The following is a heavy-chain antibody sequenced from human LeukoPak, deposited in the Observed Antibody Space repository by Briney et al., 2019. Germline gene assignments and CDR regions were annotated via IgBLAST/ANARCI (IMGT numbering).Heavy chain of an antibody. Sequence: SETLSLTCTVSGGSISSSSYYWGWIRQPPGKGLEWIGSIYYSGSTYYNPSLKSRVTISVDTSKNQFSLKLSSVTAADTAVYYCARMRHIVVVTAMDGRPFDYWGQGTLVTVSS. CDR1: GGSISSSSYY. CDR3: ARMRHIVVVTAMDGRPFDY. V-gene: IGHV4-39*07. CDR2: IYYSGST. D-gene: IGHD2-21*02. J-gene: IGHJ4*02.